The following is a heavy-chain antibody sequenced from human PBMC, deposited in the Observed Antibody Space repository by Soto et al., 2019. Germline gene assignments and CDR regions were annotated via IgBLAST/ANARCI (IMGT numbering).Heavy chain of an antibody. CDR2: IIPTIDIP. D-gene: IGHD2-2*01. J-gene: IGHJ4*02. Sequence: GASVKVSCKASGYTYTSYGISWVRQAPGQGLEWMGRIIPTIDIPNYAQKFQGRVTITADKSTNTAYMELSSLRSDDTAVYFCARSGYCRTTSCFRPADYWGQGTLVTVSS. CDR3: ARSGYCRTTSCFRPADY. V-gene: IGHV1-69*04. CDR1: GYTYTSYG.